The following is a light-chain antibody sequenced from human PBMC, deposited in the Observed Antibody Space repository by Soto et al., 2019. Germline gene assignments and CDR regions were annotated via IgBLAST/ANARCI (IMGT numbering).Light chain of an antibody. V-gene: IGLV2-14*03. J-gene: IGLJ2*01. CDR3: CSYTSSSTLV. CDR2: DVT. CDR1: SSDIGGYNY. Sequence: QSALTQPASVSGSPGQSIIISRSGTSSDIGGYNYVSWYQQHPGKAPKLMIYDVTNRPSGVSNRFSGSKSGITASLTISGLQAEDEADYYCCSYTSSSTLVFGGGTKLTVL.